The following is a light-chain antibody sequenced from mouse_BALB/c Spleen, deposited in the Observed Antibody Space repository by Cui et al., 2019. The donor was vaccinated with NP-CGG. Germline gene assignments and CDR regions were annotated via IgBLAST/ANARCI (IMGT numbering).Light chain of an antibody. CDR2: CTN. CDR3: ALWYSNHWV. Sequence: QAVVTQESALTTSPGETVTLTCRSSTGAVTTSNYANWVQEKPDHLFTGLIGCTNKRVPGVPARFSGSLIGDKAALTITGAQTEDEAIYFCALWYSNHWVFGGGTKLTVL. J-gene: IGLJ1*01. CDR1: TGAVTTSNY. V-gene: IGLV1*01.